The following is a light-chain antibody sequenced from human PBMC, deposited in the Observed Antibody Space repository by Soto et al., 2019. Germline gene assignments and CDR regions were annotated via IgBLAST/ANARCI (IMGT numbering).Light chain of an antibody. CDR1: QSIRSF. J-gene: IGKJ5*01. CDR2: SAS. CDR3: QQSDSPPIT. Sequence: DIQMTQSPSSLFASVGDRITITCRASQSIRSFLNWYQQKPGKNPKLLVYSASSLQSGVPSRFSGSGSGTDFTLTITSLQPEDFATYYCQQSDSPPITFGQGTRLEIK. V-gene: IGKV1-39*01.